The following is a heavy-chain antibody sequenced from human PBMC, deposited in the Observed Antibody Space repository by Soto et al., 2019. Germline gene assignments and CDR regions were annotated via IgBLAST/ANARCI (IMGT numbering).Heavy chain of an antibody. CDR3: AKVTDDYGGYY. J-gene: IGHJ4*02. Sequence: EVQLVESGGGLVKPGGSLRLSCAVSGFTLSNVWMNWVRQAPGKGLEWVGRIKRKTDGGTTDYAAPVRGRFTISRSDLKNTLYLHMDNLKTEDTAVYYCAKVTDDYGGYYWGQGTLVTVSS. CDR2: IKRKTDGGTT. D-gene: IGHD4-17*01. V-gene: IGHV3-15*07. CDR1: GFTLSNVW.